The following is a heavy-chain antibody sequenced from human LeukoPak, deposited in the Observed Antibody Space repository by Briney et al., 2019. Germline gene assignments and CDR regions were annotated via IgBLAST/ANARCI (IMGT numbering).Heavy chain of an antibody. V-gene: IGHV3-30*02. CDR3: AKDGGRYRFDY. Sequence: PGGSLRLSCAAPGFPFNGYIIHWIRQAPGKGLEWVSFIRNDETEIHYADFAKGRFTISRDRSENSVFLQMNSLRPDDTAVYYCAKDGGRYRFDYWGQGTMVTVSS. CDR2: IRNDETEI. J-gene: IGHJ4*02. D-gene: IGHD3-16*02. CDR1: GFPFNGYI.